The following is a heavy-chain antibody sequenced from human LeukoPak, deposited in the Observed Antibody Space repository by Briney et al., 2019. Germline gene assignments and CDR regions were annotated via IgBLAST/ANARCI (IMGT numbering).Heavy chain of an antibody. D-gene: IGHD6-19*01. CDR1: GFTFSSYG. CDR2: ISYDGSNK. V-gene: IGHV3-30*18. Sequence: GGSLRLSCAASGFTFSSYGMHWVRQAPGKGLEWVAVISYDGSNKCYADSVKGRFTISRDNSKNTLYLQMNSLRAEDTAVYYCAKGDYSSGWRKLYYFDYWGQGTLVTVSS. CDR3: AKGDYSSGWRKLYYFDY. J-gene: IGHJ4*02.